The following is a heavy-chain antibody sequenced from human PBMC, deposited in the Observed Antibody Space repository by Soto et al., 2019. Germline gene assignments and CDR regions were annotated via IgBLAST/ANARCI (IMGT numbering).Heavy chain of an antibody. J-gene: IGHJ3*01. CDR3: ARDAGWLRFVFDL. CDR2: LYSGGSS. D-gene: IGHD5-12*01. CDR1: GFTVSRNY. V-gene: IGHV3-53*04. Sequence: EVQLVESGGGLVQPGGSLRLSCAASGFTVSRNYMNWVRQAPGKGLEWVSVLYSGGSSYYADSVKGRFTISRDNSKNMVYLQMNSLRTEDTAVYYCARDAGWLRFVFDLWGQGTQVTVSS.